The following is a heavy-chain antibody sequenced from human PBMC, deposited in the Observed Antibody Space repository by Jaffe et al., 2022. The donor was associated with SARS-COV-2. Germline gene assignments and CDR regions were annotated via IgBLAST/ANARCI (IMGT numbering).Heavy chain of an antibody. V-gene: IGHV4-34*01. CDR1: GGSFSGYY. CDR2: INHSGST. CDR3: ARWTTFLGLSEAFDI. J-gene: IGHJ3*02. D-gene: IGHD3-16*01. Sequence: QVQLQQWGAGLLKPSETLSLTCAVYGGSFSGYYWSWIRQPPGKGLEWIGEINHSGSTNYNPSLKSRVTISVDTSKNQFSLKLSSVTAADTAVYYCARWTTFLGLSEAFDIWGQGTMVTVSS.